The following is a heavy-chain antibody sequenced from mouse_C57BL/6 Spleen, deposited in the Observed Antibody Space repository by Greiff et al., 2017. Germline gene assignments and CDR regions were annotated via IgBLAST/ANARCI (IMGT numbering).Heavy chain of an antibody. Sequence: QVHVKQSGAELVKPGASVKMSCKASGYTFTSYWITWVKQRPGQGLEWIGDIYPGSGSTNYNEKFKSKATLTVDTSSSTAYMQLSSLTSEDSAVYYCASFITTVVAPAGFAYWGQGTLVTVSA. V-gene: IGHV1-55*01. J-gene: IGHJ3*01. CDR2: IYPGSGST. CDR3: ASFITTVVAPAGFAY. D-gene: IGHD1-1*01. CDR1: GYTFTSYW.